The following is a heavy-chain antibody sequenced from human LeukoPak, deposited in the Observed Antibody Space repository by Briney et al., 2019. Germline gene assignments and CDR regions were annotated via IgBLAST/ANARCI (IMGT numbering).Heavy chain of an antibody. J-gene: IGHJ4*02. D-gene: IGHD3-10*01. CDR2: ISWSGGTT. Sequence: GGSLRLSCAASGFSFQDYTMHWVRQPPGNGLERVSQISWSGGTTYYADSVKGRFTISRDNSRNSLYLQMNSLRTEDTALYYCAKERIGGSLDYWGQGTLLTVSS. CDR1: GFSFQDYT. CDR3: AKERIGGSLDY. V-gene: IGHV3-43*01.